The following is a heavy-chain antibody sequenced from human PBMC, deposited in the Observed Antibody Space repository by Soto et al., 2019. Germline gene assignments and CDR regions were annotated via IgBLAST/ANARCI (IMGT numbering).Heavy chain of an antibody. Sequence: SVKVSCKASGGTFSSYAISWVRQAPGQGLEWMGGIIPIFGTANYAQKFQGRVTITADKSTSTAYMELSSLRSEDTAVYYCANSQYYYDSSGYSPLNWFDPWGQGSLVTVSS. V-gene: IGHV1-69*06. CDR1: GGTFSSYA. D-gene: IGHD3-22*01. J-gene: IGHJ5*02. CDR3: ANSQYYYDSSGYSPLNWFDP. CDR2: IIPIFGTA.